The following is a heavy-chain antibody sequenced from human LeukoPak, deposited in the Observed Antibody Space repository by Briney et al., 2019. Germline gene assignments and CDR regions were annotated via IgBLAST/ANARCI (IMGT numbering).Heavy chain of an antibody. V-gene: IGHV1-18*01. D-gene: IGHD2-2*01. J-gene: IGHJ5*02. CDR2: ISAYNGNT. CDR1: GYTFTSYG. CDR3: ARVNVVVPAASWFDP. Sequence: GASVKVSCKASGYTFTSYGISWVRQAPGQGLEWMGWISAYNGNTNYAQRLQGRVTITTDTSTSTAYMELRSLRSDDTAVYYCARVNVVVPAASWFDPWGQGTLVTVSS.